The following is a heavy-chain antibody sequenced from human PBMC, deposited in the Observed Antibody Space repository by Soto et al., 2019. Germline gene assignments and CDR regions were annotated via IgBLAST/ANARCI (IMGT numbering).Heavy chain of an antibody. V-gene: IGHV3-74*01. Sequence: EVQLAESGGGLVQPGGSLRLSCAASGFTFSNYWMHWVRQAPGKGLVWVSRIKTDGSNATYADSVKGRFTISRDNVKNTLYLQMNSLSAEDTAVYYCARGDCSTASCDFGGTHWGQGTLVTVSS. CDR2: IKTDGSNA. D-gene: IGHD2-2*01. CDR3: ARGDCSTASCDFGGTH. J-gene: IGHJ4*02. CDR1: GFTFSNYW.